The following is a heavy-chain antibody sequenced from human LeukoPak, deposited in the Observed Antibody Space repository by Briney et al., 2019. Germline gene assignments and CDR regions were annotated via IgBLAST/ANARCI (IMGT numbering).Heavy chain of an antibody. CDR1: GFMFSSYA. D-gene: IGHD2-21*01. Sequence: GGSLRLSCAASGFMFSSYAMTWVRQAPGKGLEWVSSISGSGEFTDYADSVKGRFTISRDNPENTVYLQMSSLRVEDTAVYYCAKDFRIGYSAHFDYWGQGALVTVSS. CDR2: ISGSGEFT. CDR3: AKDFRIGYSAHFDY. J-gene: IGHJ4*02. V-gene: IGHV3-23*01.